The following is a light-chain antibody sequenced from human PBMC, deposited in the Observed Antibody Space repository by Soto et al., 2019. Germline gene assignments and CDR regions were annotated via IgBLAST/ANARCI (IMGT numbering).Light chain of an antibody. Sequence: EMVMTQSPVTLSGSPGERVTLSCRASRTISRNLAWYQQKPGQAPRLLIYGASTRATGIPDRFSGSGSGTEFTLTINSLRSEDFAMYYCQPHNNWPVVTFGGGTRVEIK. J-gene: IGKJ4*01. CDR2: GAS. V-gene: IGKV3-15*01. CDR1: RTISRN. CDR3: QPHNNWPVVT.